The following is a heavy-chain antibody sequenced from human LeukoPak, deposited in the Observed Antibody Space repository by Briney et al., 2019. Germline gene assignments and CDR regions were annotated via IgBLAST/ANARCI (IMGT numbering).Heavy chain of an antibody. V-gene: IGHV3-74*01. CDR2: IKGDGSRT. CDR3: ARASTTVPNLLDY. J-gene: IGHJ4*02. CDR1: GFTFSTYW. Sequence: GQSLRLSCAASGFTFSTYWMHWVRQAPGKVLVWVSRIKGDGSRTICADSVKGRFTISRRNSKNTMYLQTSSLRAEDTAVYYCARASTTVPNLLDYWGQGTLVSVP. D-gene: IGHD4-17*01.